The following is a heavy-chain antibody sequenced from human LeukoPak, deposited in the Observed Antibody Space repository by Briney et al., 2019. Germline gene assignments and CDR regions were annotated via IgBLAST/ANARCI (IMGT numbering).Heavy chain of an antibody. CDR1: GFTFSSYE. D-gene: IGHD3-16*01. CDR3: ARVGLMIAFGGVKADDFDF. Sequence: PGGSLRLSCAASGFTFSSYEMTWVRQAPGKGLEWLSVIGTSGRPIYYADSVKGRFTISRDNAKNSLYLQLNNLRGDDTAVYYCARVGLMIAFGGVKADDFDFWGQGTLVTVSS. J-gene: IGHJ3*01. CDR2: IGTSGRPI. V-gene: IGHV3-48*03.